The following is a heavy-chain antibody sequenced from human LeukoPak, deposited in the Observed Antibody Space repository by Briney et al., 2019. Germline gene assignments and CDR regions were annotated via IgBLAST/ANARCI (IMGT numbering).Heavy chain of an antibody. CDR1: GFAFSNTG. CDR2: ISPTGEGT. D-gene: IGHD4-17*01. Sequence: QPGGSLRLSCAASGFAFSNTGMTWVRQAPGRGLEWVSIISPTGEGTHYADSVKGRFTISRDNSKNTLSLEMNSLRADDTATYYCARDAGGAWPFDYWGQGTRVIVSS. J-gene: IGHJ4*02. CDR3: ARDAGGAWPFDY. V-gene: IGHV3-23*01.